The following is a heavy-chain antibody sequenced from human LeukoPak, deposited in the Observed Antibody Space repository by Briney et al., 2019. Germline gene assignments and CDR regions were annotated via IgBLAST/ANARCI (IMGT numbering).Heavy chain of an antibody. CDR1: GYTLTELS. Sequence: ASVKVSCKVSGYTLTELSMHWVRQAPGKGLEWMGGFDPEDGETIYAQKFQGRVTMTEDTSTDTAYMELSSLRSEDTAVYYCATDIKITMVRGILDWGQGTLVTVSS. V-gene: IGHV1-24*01. CDR2: FDPEDGET. J-gene: IGHJ4*02. CDR3: ATDIKITMVRGILD. D-gene: IGHD3-10*01.